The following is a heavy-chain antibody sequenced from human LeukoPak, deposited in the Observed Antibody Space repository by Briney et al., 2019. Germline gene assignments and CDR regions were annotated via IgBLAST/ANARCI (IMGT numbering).Heavy chain of an antibody. CDR1: VYTFTGYF. J-gene: IGHJ4*02. D-gene: IGHD2-15*01. CDR2: RNPNCGGT. Sequence: SSVKVSCKASVYTFTGYFMHWVRQAPGQGLEWMGWRNPNCGGTNYAQKFQGRITMTRDTSISTAYMELSRLRSDDTAVYYCATAGGKSYWGQGTLVTVSS. V-gene: IGHV1-2*02. CDR3: ATAGGKSY.